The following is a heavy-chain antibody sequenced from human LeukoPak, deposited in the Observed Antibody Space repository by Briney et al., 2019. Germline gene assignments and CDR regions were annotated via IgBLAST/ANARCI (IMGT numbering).Heavy chain of an antibody. Sequence: SVKLSCKASGGTFSSYAISWVRQAPGQGLEWMGRIIPIFGIANYAQKFQGRVTITADKSTSTAYMGLSSLRSEDTAVYYCARGYAIPYSSGWYGNHWGQGTLVTVSS. CDR1: GGTFSSYA. V-gene: IGHV1-69*04. J-gene: IGHJ5*02. D-gene: IGHD6-19*01. CDR2: IIPIFGIA. CDR3: ARGYAIPYSSGWYGNH.